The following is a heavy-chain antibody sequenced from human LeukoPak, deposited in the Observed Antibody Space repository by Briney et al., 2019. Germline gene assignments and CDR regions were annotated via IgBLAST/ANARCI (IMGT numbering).Heavy chain of an antibody. CDR1: GDSISTYY. Sequence: SETLSLTCTVSGDSISTYYWSWIRQPPGKGLEWIGYIYYSGSTKYTPSLKSRVTISVDTSKNQFSLKLSSVTAADTAVYYCARLGYYYYMDVWGKGTTVTISS. V-gene: IGHV4-59*01. CDR3: ARLGYYYYMDV. CDR2: IYYSGST. J-gene: IGHJ6*03.